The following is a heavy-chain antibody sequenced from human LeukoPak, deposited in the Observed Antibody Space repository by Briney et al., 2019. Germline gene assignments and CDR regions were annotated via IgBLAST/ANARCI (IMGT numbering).Heavy chain of an antibody. CDR1: GFTFSSYY. J-gene: IGHJ4*02. CDR2: INGRGGST. D-gene: IGHD4-11*01. V-gene: IGHV3-23*01. Sequence: GASLRLSCAASGFTFSSYYMNWVRQAPGKGLEWVSSINGRGGSTYYADSVKGRFTISRDNSKNTLYLQMNSLRAEDTAIYYCANPPTVTSFHYWGQGTLVTVSS. CDR3: ANPPTVTSFHY.